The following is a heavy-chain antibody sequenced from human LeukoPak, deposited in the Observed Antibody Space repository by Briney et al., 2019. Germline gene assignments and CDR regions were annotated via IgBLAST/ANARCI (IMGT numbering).Heavy chain of an antibody. V-gene: IGHV4-4*02. CDR2: IYHSGST. Sequence: PSETLSLTCAVSGGSISSSNWWSWVRQPPGKGLEWIGEIYHSGSTNYNPSLKSRVTISVDKSKNQFSLKLSSVTAADTAVYYCASRYDSYYYGMDVWGQGTTVTVSS. CDR1: GGSISSSNW. CDR3: ASRYDSYYYGMDV. J-gene: IGHJ6*02. D-gene: IGHD3-3*01.